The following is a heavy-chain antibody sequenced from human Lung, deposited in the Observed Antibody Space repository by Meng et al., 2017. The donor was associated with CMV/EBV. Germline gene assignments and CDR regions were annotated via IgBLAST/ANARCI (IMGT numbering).Heavy chain of an antibody. D-gene: IGHD2-21*02. J-gene: IGHJ4*02. CDR3: ARIERRRILKYCGSDCSTTDY. CDR1: SNL. Sequence: SNLCPWVRQVPGKGLERIGDIDHSGRTSYNHTLKSRVNISVDKFKRQFSLKLGSVTAADTAAYYCARIERRRILKYCGSDCSTTDYWGQGTLVTVSS. V-gene: IGHV4-4*02. CDR2: IDHSGRT.